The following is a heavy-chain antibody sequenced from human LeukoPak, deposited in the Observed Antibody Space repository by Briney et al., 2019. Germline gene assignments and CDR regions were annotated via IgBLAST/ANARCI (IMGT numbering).Heavy chain of an antibody. V-gene: IGHV3-30*02. Sequence: GGSLRLSCAASGFTFSSYGMHWVRQAPGKGLEWVAFIRYDGSNKYYADSVKGRFTISRDNSKNTLYLQMNSLRAEDTAVCYCARGPDFYYYMDVWGKGTTVTVSS. CDR2: IRYDGSNK. J-gene: IGHJ6*03. CDR3: ARGPDFYYYMDV. CDR1: GFTFSSYG.